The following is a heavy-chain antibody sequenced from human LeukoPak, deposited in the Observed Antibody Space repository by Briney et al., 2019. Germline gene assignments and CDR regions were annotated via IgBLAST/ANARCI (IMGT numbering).Heavy chain of an antibody. CDR2: ISGYNGNT. V-gene: IGHV1-18*01. CDR1: GYTFTSYG. Sequence: ASVKVSCKASGYTFTSYGLSWVRQAPGQGLEWMGWISGYNGNTNYEQKLQGRVTMTTDTSTTTAYMELRSLRSDDTAVYYCARVKTKSAYEPFDPWGQGTLVTVSS. J-gene: IGHJ5*02. CDR3: ARVKTKSAYEPFDP. D-gene: IGHD3-22*01.